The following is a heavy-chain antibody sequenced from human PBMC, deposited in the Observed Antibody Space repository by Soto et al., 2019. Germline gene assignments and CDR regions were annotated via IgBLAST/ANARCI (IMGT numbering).Heavy chain of an antibody. D-gene: IGHD3-3*01. J-gene: IGHJ3*02. V-gene: IGHV3-23*01. Sequence: EAQLLESGGGLVQPGGSLRLSCAVSRFTFSSYAMSWVRQAPGKGLEWVSAIRGGGESTYYADSVKGRFTISRDNSKNTLYLQMSSLRAEDTAVYYCAKDPFYGYEAFDIWGQGTMVTVSS. CDR3: AKDPFYGYEAFDI. CDR1: RFTFSSYA. CDR2: IRGGGEST.